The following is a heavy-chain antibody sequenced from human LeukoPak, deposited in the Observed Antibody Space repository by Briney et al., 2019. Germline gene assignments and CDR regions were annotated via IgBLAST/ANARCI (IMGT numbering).Heavy chain of an antibody. D-gene: IGHD6-13*01. CDR3: ARPAPRSAAPPDY. V-gene: IGHV5-51*01. CDR2: IYPGDSDT. J-gene: IGHJ4*02. CDR1: GYSFTSYW. Sequence: GESLKISCKGSGYSFTSYWIGWVRQMPGKGLEWMGIIYPGDSDTRYSPSFRGQVTISADKSISTAYLQWSSLKASDTAMYYCARPAPRSAAPPDYWGQGTLVTVSS.